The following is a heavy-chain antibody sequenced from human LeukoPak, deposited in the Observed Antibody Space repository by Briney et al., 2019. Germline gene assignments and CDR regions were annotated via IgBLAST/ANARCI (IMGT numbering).Heavy chain of an antibody. J-gene: IGHJ3*02. CDR2: IYHSGST. CDR1: GGSISSSNW. CDR3: ARRASTVVTRWGFDI. V-gene: IGHV4-4*02. D-gene: IGHD4-23*01. Sequence: RPSETLSLTCAVSGGSISSSNWWSWVRQPPGKGLEWIGEIYHSGSTNYNPSLKSRVTISVDKSKNQFSLKLSSVTAADTAVYYCARRASTVVTRWGFDIWGQGTMVTVSS.